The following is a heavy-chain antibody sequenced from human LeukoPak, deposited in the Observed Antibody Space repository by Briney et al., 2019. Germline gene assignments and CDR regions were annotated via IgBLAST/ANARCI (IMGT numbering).Heavy chain of an antibody. CDR1: GGSISSYY. J-gene: IGHJ6*02. CDR3: ARSSPRYSSGWYNGMDV. V-gene: IGHV4-59*01. D-gene: IGHD6-19*01. CDR2: IYYSGIT. Sequence: SETLSLSCTVPGGSISSYYWSSVRQPPGKGVGWMGYIYYSGITNYNPSLKRRVTISIDPSKNQFSLKLSSVPPADTAVYYCARSSPRYSSGWYNGMDVWGQGTTVTVSS.